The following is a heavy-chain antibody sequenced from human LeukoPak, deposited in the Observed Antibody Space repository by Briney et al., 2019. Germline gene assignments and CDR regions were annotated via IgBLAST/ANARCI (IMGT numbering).Heavy chain of an antibody. J-gene: IGHJ3*02. CDR1: GFTFSSYS. D-gene: IGHD2-15*01. CDR2: ISSSSSTI. CDR3: ARDRGDCSGGSCYSNAFNI. Sequence: GGSLRLSCAASGFTFSSYSMNWVRQAPGKGLEWVSYISSSSSTIYYADSVKGRFTISRDNAKNSLYLQMNSLRAEDTAVYYCARDRGDCSGGSCYSNAFNIWGQGTMVTVSS. V-gene: IGHV3-48*01.